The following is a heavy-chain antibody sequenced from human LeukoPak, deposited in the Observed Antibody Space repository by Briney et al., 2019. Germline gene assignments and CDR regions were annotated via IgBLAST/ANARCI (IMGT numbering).Heavy chain of an antibody. CDR1: GYTFTSYG. CDR3: ARVRGSVAAASFYGY. Sequence: ASVKVSCKASGYTFTSYGISWVRQAPGQGLEWMGWISAYNGNTNYAQKLQGRVTMTTDTSTSTAYMELRSLRSDGTAVYYCARVRGSVAAASFYGYWGQGTLVTVSS. CDR2: ISAYNGNT. D-gene: IGHD6-13*01. V-gene: IGHV1-18*01. J-gene: IGHJ4*02.